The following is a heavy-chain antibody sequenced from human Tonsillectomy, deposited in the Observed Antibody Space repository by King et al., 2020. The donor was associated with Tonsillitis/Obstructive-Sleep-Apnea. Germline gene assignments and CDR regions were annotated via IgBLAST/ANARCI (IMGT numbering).Heavy chain of an antibody. CDR1: GGSFSGYY. V-gene: IGHV4-34*01. Sequence: VQLPQWGAGLLKPSETLSLTCAVYGGSFSGYYWSWIRQPPGKGLEWIGEINHSGSTNYNPSLKSRVTISVETSKNQFSLKLSSVTAADTAVYYCARGEIVVVPAANYYYYYMDVWGKGTTVTVSS. D-gene: IGHD2-2*01. CDR2: INHSGST. CDR3: ARGEIVVVPAANYYYYYMDV. J-gene: IGHJ6*03.